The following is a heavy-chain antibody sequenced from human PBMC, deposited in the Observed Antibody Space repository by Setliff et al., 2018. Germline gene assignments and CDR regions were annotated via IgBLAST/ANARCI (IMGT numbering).Heavy chain of an antibody. CDR1: GDSISSGSYY. V-gene: IGHV4-31*03. CDR3: ARVADGSGSFYLGFDY. CDR2: IFHSGST. J-gene: IGHJ4*02. Sequence: SETLSLTCTVSGDSISSGSYYWNWIRQHPEKGLEWLGYIFHSGSTHYNSSLKSRITISIATSKNHFSLELNSVTAADSAVYYCARVADGSGSFYLGFDYWGQGILVTVSS. D-gene: IGHD3-10*01.